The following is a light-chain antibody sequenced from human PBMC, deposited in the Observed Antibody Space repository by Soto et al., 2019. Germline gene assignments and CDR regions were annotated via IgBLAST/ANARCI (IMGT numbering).Light chain of an antibody. CDR1: QSISTY. Sequence: DIQMTQSPSSLSASVGDRVTITCRASQSISTYLNWYQQKPGKAPKLLIYAASSLQSGVPSRFSGSGSGTDFTLXISSLQPEDFATYYCQQSYSTPPATXGQ. CDR2: AAS. V-gene: IGKV1-39*01. CDR3: QQSYSTPPAT. J-gene: IGKJ2*01.